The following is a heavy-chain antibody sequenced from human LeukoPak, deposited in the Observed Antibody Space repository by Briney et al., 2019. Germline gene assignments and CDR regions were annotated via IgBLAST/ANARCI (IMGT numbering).Heavy chain of an antibody. V-gene: IGHV4-34*01. CDR2: INDSGRA. CDR3: ARRWNYGRNYYIDV. D-gene: IGHD1-7*01. J-gene: IGHJ6*03. CDR1: GGSFSNYY. Sequence: SETLSLTCAVYGGSFSNYYWSWIRQPRGKGLEWLAEINDSGRANYNPPLMSRVTVSVDTSKNQFSLRLTSVTATDTAVYYCARRWNYGRNYYIDVWGKGATVSVSS.